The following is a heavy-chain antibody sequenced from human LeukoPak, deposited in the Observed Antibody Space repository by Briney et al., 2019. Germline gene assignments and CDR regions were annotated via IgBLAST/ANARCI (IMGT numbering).Heavy chain of an antibody. Sequence: PGGSLRLSCAASGFSFDDYVMHWVRQVPGKGLEWVSFFYRGDSTYYAESVRGRFTISRDNSKNTLYLLMNSLIPEDTAVYYCAREVVSSPSYFDSWGQGTLVTVSS. CDR1: GFSFDDYV. V-gene: IGHV3-53*01. J-gene: IGHJ4*02. CDR2: FYRGDST. CDR3: AREVVSSPSYFDS. D-gene: IGHD2-15*01.